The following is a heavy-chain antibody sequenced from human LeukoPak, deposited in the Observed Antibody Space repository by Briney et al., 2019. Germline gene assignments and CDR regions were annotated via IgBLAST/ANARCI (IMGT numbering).Heavy chain of an antibody. Sequence: PSETLSLTCTVSGGSISSYYWSWIRQPPGKGLEWIGYIYYSGSTNYNPSLKSRVTISVDTSKNQFSLKLSSVSAADTAVYYCARVIVQQLDNNWFDPWGQGTLVTVSP. J-gene: IGHJ5*02. CDR2: IYYSGST. V-gene: IGHV4-59*01. D-gene: IGHD6-13*01. CDR1: GGSISSYY. CDR3: ARVIVQQLDNNWFDP.